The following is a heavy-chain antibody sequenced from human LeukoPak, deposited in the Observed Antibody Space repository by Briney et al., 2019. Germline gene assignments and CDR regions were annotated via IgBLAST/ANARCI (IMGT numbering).Heavy chain of an antibody. CDR3: ARHGYSYGLDQ. CDR1: GFTFDSYW. J-gene: IGHJ4*02. D-gene: IGHD5-18*01. V-gene: IGHV3-74*01. Sequence: GGSLRLSCAASGFTFDSYWMHWVRQAPGKGLVWVSRTDSDGSSISYADSVKGRFTISRDNAKNKLYLQMNSLRAEDTAVYYCARHGYSYGLDQWGQGTLVTVSS. CDR2: TDSDGSSI.